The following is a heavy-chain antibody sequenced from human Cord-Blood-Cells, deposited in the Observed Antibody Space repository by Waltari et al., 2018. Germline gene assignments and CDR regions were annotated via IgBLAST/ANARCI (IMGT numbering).Heavy chain of an antibody. Sequence: QLQLQESGPGLVKPSETLSLTCTVSGGSISSSSYHWGWIRQPPGKGLAWIGSIYYSVRTDDNPSLVCRVAIAVDTTTNQFALKLSSGTAADTAGYYCAKHVSTTVTKRGAFDIGGQGKMVTVSA. CDR2: IYYSVRT. J-gene: IGHJ3*02. CDR3: AKHVSTTVTKRGAFDI. V-gene: IGHV4-39*01. D-gene: IGHD4-17*01. CDR1: GGSISSSSYH.